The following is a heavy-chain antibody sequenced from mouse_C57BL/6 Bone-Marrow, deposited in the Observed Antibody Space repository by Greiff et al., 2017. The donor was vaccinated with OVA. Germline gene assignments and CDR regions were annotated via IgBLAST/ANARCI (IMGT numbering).Heavy chain of an antibody. Sequence: QVQLQQSGAELVKPGASVKISCKASGYAFSSYWMNWVKQRPGKGLEWIGQIYPGDGDTNYNGKFKGKATLTADKSSSTAYMQLSSLTSEDSAVYFCAKRGDYDYDEGFAYWGQGTLVTVSA. J-gene: IGHJ3*01. CDR1: GYAFSSYW. CDR2: IYPGDGDT. V-gene: IGHV1-80*01. D-gene: IGHD2-4*01. CDR3: AKRGDYDYDEGFAY.